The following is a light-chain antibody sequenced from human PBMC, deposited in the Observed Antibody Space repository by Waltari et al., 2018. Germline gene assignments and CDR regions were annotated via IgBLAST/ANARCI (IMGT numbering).Light chain of an antibody. CDR3: QTWGTGIVV. Sequence: QLVLTHSPSPSASLGASVKLTCTLSSGHSSYAIAWPQQQPEKGPRYLMKLNSDGSHSKGDGIPDRFSGSSSGAERYLTISSLQSEDEADYYCQTWGTGIVVFGGGTKLTVL. CDR2: LNSDGSH. J-gene: IGLJ3*02. V-gene: IGLV4-69*01. CDR1: SGHSSYA.